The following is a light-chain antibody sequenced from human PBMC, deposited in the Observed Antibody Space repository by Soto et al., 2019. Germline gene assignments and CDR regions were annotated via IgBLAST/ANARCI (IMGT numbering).Light chain of an antibody. Sequence: IVLTQSPATLSLSPGESATLSCRASQSVSSYLAWYQQNPGQAPRLLIYDASNRATGIPARFSGSGSGTDFTLTISSLEPEDFAVYYCQQRSNWPPITFGQGTRLEIK. V-gene: IGKV3-11*01. CDR2: DAS. CDR1: QSVSSY. CDR3: QQRSNWPPIT. J-gene: IGKJ5*01.